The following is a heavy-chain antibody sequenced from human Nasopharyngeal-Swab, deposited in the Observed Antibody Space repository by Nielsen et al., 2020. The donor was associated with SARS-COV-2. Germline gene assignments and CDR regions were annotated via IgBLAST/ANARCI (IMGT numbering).Heavy chain of an antibody. V-gene: IGHV1-69*13. Sequence: SVKVSCKASGGTFSSYAISWVRQAPGQGLEWMGGIIPIFGTANYAQKFQGRVTITADESTSTAYMELSSLRSEDTAVYYCAREETSLEKMDVWGKGTTVTVSS. CDR2: IIPIFGTA. CDR1: GGTFSSYA. J-gene: IGHJ6*04. D-gene: IGHD5-24*01. CDR3: AREETSLEKMDV.